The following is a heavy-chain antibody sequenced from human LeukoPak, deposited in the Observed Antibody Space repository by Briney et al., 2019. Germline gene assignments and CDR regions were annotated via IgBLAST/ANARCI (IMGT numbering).Heavy chain of an antibody. D-gene: IGHD6-19*01. CDR2: ISSSGSTI. V-gene: IGHV3-48*04. CDR3: AKDISGWYGSFAFDI. Sequence: GGSLRLSCAASGFTFSKYSMNWVRQAPGKGLEWVSYISSSGSTIYYADSVKGRFTISRDNAKNSLYLQMNSLRAEDTAVYYCAKDISGWYGSFAFDIWGQGTMVTVSS. CDR1: GFTFSKYS. J-gene: IGHJ3*02.